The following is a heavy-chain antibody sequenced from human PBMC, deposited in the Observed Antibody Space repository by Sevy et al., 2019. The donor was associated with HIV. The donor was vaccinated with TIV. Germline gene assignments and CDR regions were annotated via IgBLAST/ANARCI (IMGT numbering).Heavy chain of an antibody. CDR3: ARDLTYYYDSSGRDAFDI. D-gene: IGHD3-22*01. Sequence: GGCLRLSCAASGFTFSSYEMNWVRQAPGKGLEWVSYISSSGSTIYYADSVKGRFTISRDNAKNSLYLQMNSLRAEDTAVYYCARDLTYYYDSSGRDAFDIWGQGTMVTVSS. V-gene: IGHV3-48*03. J-gene: IGHJ3*02. CDR2: ISSSGSTI. CDR1: GFTFSSYE.